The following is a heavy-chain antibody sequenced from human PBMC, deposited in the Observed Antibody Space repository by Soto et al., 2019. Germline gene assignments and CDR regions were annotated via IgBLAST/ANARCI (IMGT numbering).Heavy chain of an antibody. D-gene: IGHD6-19*01. CDR2: IKSRADGGTT. CDR1: GFTFTKAW. J-gene: IGHJ5*02. CDR3: TPASQWLPPYT. Sequence: PGGSLRLSCAASGFTFTKAWMTWVRQTPGKGLEWVGRIKSRADGGTTDYAASVKDRFIISRDDSNDTLYLHMNRLKTDDTAVYYCTPASQWLPPYTWCQGALETVSS. V-gene: IGHV3-15*01.